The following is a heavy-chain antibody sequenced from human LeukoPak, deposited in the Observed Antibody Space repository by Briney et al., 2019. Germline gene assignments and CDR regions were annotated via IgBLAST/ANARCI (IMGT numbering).Heavy chain of an antibody. V-gene: IGHV3-23*01. CDR3: VKDVGYCSSRTCYKPFDY. CDR2: IGGTYGSS. CDR1: GFTFSNYA. D-gene: IGHD2-15*01. Sequence: PGGSLRLFCAASGFTFSNYAMRWLRQAAGKGRPWVSAIGGTYGSSYYAVSVKGRYSISRDNSKNTLYQQMNSLRAEHTAVYSCVKDVGYCSSRTCYKPFDYWGQGALVTVSS. J-gene: IGHJ4*02.